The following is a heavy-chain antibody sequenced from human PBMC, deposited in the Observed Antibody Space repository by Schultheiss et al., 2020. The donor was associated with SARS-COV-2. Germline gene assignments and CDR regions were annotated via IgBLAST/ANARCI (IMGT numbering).Heavy chain of an antibody. V-gene: IGHV4-39*01. CDR3: GRQGGPEQEIDS. CDR2: IDYSGST. Sequence: SQTLSLTCTVSGGSISSGTFYWGWIRQPPGKGLEWIGYIDYSGSTDSNPSLKSRVITSVDTSKNRFSLNLHSVTAADTAVYYCGRQGGPEQEIDSWGQGTLVTVSS. J-gene: IGHJ4*02. D-gene: IGHD3-16*01. CDR1: GGSISSGTFY.